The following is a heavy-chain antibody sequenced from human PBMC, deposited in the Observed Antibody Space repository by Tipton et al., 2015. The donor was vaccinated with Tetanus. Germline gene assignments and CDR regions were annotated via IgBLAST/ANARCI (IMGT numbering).Heavy chain of an antibody. CDR3: ARDGFYYGSGSYYRAF. CDR1: GCTFRNHD. CDR2: VAYDGNNK. J-gene: IGHJ4*02. D-gene: IGHD3-10*01. Sequence: SLRLSCAASGCTFRNHDMKWVRQAPGKGLEWVALVAYDGNNKYYADSVKGRFTISRDNSKDTLYLQMNSLRPEDTAVYYCARDGFYYGSGSYYRAFWGQGTLVTVSP. V-gene: IGHV3-30*12.